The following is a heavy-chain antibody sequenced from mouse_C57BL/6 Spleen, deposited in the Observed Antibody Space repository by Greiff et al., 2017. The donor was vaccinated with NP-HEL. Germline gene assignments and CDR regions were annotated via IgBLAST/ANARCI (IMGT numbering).Heavy chain of an antibody. J-gene: IGHJ4*01. V-gene: IGHV1-50*01. D-gene: IGHD1-1*01. CDR1: GYTFTSYW. CDR3: ARFTTVVASGYAMDY. Sequence: QVQLQQPGAELVKPGASVKLSCKASGYTFTSYWMQWVKQRPGQGLEWIGEIDPSDSYTNYKQKFKGKATLTVDTSSSTAHMQLNSLTSEDSAVYSCARFTTVVASGYAMDYWGQGTSVTVSS. CDR2: IDPSDSYT.